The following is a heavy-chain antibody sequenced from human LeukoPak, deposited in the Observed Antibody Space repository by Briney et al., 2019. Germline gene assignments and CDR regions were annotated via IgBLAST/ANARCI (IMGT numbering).Heavy chain of an antibody. Sequence: PGGSLRLSCAASGFIFSSHWMSWVRQAPGKGLEWVANINLEGTDKSYVDSVKGRFTISRDNAKNSLYLQMSSLRADDTAMYYCARSGSYFSKWGQGTLVAVSS. CDR1: GFIFSSHW. J-gene: IGHJ4*02. CDR3: ARSGSYFSK. V-gene: IGHV3-7*01. D-gene: IGHD1-26*01. CDR2: INLEGTDK.